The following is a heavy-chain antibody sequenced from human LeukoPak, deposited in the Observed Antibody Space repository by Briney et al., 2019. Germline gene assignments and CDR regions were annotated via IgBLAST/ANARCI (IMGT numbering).Heavy chain of an antibody. J-gene: IGHJ4*02. CDR2: INSDGSST. CDR3: AMVRGVIGSFDY. CDR1: GFTFSSYW. D-gene: IGHD3-10*01. Sequence: PGGSLRLSCAASGFTFSSYWMHWVRQAPGKGLVWVSRINSDGSSTSYADSVKGRFTTSRDNAKNTLYLQMNSLRAEDTAVYYCAMVRGVIGSFDYWGQGTLVTVSS. V-gene: IGHV3-74*01.